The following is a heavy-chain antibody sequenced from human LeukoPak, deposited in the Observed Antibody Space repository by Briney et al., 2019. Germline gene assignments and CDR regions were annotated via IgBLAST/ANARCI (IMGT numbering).Heavy chain of an antibody. CDR3: ARESDILTGCPDY. V-gene: IGHV3-48*01. J-gene: IGHJ4*02. Sequence: PGGSLRLSCAASGFTFSSYSMKWVRQAPGKGLEWVSYISSSSSTIYYADSVKGRFTISRDNAKNSLYLQMNSLRAEDTSVYYCARESDILTGCPDYWGQGTLVTVSS. D-gene: IGHD3-9*01. CDR1: GFTFSSYS. CDR2: ISSSSSTI.